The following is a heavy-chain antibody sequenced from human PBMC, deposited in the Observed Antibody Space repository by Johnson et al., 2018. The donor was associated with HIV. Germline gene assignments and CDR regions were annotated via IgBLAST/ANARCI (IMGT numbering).Heavy chain of an antibody. D-gene: IGHD6-6*01. CDR2: ISYDGSNK. V-gene: IGHV3-30*03. Sequence: VQLVESGGGLVQPGGSLRLSCAASGFTFSSYWMHWVRQAPGKGLEWVAVISYDGSNKYYANSVKGRFTISRDNSKNKLYLQTNSLRAEDTAVYYCARESPIAARQGCAFDIWGQGTMVTVSS. CDR3: ARESPIAARQGCAFDI. J-gene: IGHJ3*02. CDR1: GFTFSSYW.